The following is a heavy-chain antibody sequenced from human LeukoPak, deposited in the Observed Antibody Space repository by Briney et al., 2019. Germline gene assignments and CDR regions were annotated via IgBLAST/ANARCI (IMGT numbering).Heavy chain of an antibody. CDR1: GFTFSSYS. CDR3: AVQYCSGGSCYLTTDY. V-gene: IGHV3-21*01. CDR2: ISSGSDNI. Sequence: GGSLRLSCAASGFTFSSYSMDWVRQAPGKGLEWVSLISSGSDNIYYADSVKGRFTISRDNATNSLYLQMNSLRAEDTAVYYCAVQYCSGGSCYLTTDYWGQGTLVTVSS. D-gene: IGHD2-15*01. J-gene: IGHJ4*02.